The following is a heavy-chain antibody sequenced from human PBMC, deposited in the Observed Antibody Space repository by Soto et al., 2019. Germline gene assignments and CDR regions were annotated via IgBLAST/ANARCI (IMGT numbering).Heavy chain of an antibody. CDR2: ISGSGGST. CDR1: GFTFSSYA. Sequence: QPGGSLRLSCAASGFTFSSYAMSWVRQAPGKGLEWVSAISGSGGSTYYADSVKGRFTISRDNSKNTLYLQMNSLRAEDTAVYYCAKDGGGYYDSSGYYYDAFDIWGQGTMVTVSS. D-gene: IGHD3-22*01. J-gene: IGHJ3*02. V-gene: IGHV3-23*01. CDR3: AKDGGGYYDSSGYYYDAFDI.